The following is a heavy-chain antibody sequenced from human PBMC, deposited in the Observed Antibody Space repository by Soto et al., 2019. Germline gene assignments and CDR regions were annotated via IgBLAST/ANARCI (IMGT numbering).Heavy chain of an antibody. CDR1: GGSFSGYY. D-gene: IGHD5-12*01. CDR3: ARGLWLRLLDY. V-gene: IGHV4-34*01. CDR2: INHSGST. Sequence: SETLSLTCAVYGGSFSGYYWSWIRQPPGKGLEWIGEINHSGSTNYNPSLKSRVTISVDTSKNQFSLKLSSVTAADTAVYYCARGLWLRLLDYWGQGTLVTVSS. J-gene: IGHJ4*02.